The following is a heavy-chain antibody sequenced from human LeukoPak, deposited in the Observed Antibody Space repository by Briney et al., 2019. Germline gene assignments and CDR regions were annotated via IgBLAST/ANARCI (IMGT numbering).Heavy chain of an antibody. V-gene: IGHV3-23*01. CDR1: GFTFNNYA. CDR3: AKGAPYYYDSSGYYYSFGY. Sequence: PGGSLRLSCAASGFTFNNYAMSWVRQAPGKGLEWVSAVSGGAGSTYYADSVKGRFTISRDNSKNTLYLQMNSLRAEDTAVYYCAKGAPYYYDSSGYYYSFGYWGQGTLVTVSS. D-gene: IGHD3-22*01. CDR2: VSGGAGST. J-gene: IGHJ4*02.